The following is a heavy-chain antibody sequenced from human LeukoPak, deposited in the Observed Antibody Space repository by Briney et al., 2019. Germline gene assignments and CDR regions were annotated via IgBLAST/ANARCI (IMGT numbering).Heavy chain of an antibody. D-gene: IGHD3-22*01. Sequence: SETLSLTCTVSGGSISSYYWSWIRQPPGKGLEWIGYIYYSGSTNYNPSLKSRVTISVDTSQNQFSLKLSSVTAADTAVYYCARDPNYYDSSGYSRPSGMDVWGQGTTVTVSS. V-gene: IGHV4-59*01. CDR1: GGSISSYY. CDR3: ARDPNYYDSSGYSRPSGMDV. CDR2: IYYSGST. J-gene: IGHJ6*02.